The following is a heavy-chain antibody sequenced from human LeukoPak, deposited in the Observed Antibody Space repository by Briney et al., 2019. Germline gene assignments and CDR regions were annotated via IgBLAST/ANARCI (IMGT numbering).Heavy chain of an antibody. CDR2: INPNSGGT. CDR3: ARATVAGILDYPLEFDY. V-gene: IGHV1-2*02. D-gene: IGHD6-19*01. J-gene: IGHJ4*02. Sequence: GASVKVSCKASGYTFTGYYMHWVRQAPGQGLEWMGWINPNSGGTNYAQKFQGRVTMTRDTSISTAYMELSRLRSDDTAVYYCARATVAGILDYPLEFDYWGQGTLVTVSS. CDR1: GYTFTGYY.